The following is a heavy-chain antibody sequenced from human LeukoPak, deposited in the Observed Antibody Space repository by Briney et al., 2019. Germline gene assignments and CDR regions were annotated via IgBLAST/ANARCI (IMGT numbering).Heavy chain of an antibody. V-gene: IGHV4-4*02. D-gene: IGHD4-17*01. J-gene: IGHJ3*02. CDR3: ARYPVYGDYVDFDI. CDR2: IYHSGST. CDR1: GGSISSSNW. Sequence: SETLSLTCAVSGGSISSSNWWSWVRQPPGKGLEWIGEIYHSGSTNYNPSLKSRVTISVDKSKNQFSLKLSSVTAADTAVYYCARYPVYGDYVDFDIWGQGTMVTVSS.